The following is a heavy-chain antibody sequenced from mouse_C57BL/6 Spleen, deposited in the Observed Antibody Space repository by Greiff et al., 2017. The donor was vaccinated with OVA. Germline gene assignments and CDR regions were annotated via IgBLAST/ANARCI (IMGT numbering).Heavy chain of an antibody. Sequence: VQLREAGGGLVRRGESVKLSCTATGFNIKDYYMHWVKQRPEQGLEWIGRIDPEDGDTEYAPKFQGKATMSADTSSNTAYLQLSSLTSEDTAVYYLTYGYGYFDYWGKGTTLTVSS. CDR1: GFNIKDYY. CDR2: IDPEDGDT. V-gene: IGHV14-1*01. D-gene: IGHD2-2*01. CDR3: TYGYGYFDY. J-gene: IGHJ2*01.